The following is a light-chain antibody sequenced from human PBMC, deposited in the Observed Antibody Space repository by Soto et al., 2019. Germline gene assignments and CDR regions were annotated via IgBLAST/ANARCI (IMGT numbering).Light chain of an antibody. J-gene: IGKJ4*01. CDR2: DAS. CDR3: QQRSNWLT. Sequence: EIVLTQSPATLSLSPGERATLSSRASQSVSSYLAWYQQKPGQAPRLLIYDASNRATGIPARFSGSGSGTDFTLTISSLEPEDFAVYYGQQRSNWLTFGGGTKVEIK. CDR1: QSVSSY. V-gene: IGKV3-11*01.